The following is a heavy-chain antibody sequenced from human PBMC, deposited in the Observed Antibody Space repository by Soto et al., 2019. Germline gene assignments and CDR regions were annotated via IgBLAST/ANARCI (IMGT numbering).Heavy chain of an antibody. CDR3: AGSGYDFGLIFDY. CDR2: IYYSGST. J-gene: IGHJ4*02. V-gene: IGHV4-31*11. CDR1: GGSLSGYY. Sequence: SETLSLTCAVYGGSLSGYYWSWIRQHPGKGLEWIGYIYYSGSTYYNPSLKSRVTISVDTSKNQFSLKLSSVTAADTAVYYCAGSGYDFGLIFDYWGQGTLVTVS. D-gene: IGHD5-12*01.